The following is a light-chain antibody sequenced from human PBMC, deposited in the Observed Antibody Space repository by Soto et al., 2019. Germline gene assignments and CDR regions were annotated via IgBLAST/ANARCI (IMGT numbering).Light chain of an antibody. Sequence: EIVMTVSPGALSVSPGERATLCCRASQSVSSNVAWYQQKPGQAPRLLIYGTSTRVTGIPARFSGSGSGTEFTLTISSLQPEDFATYYCQQLNSYPRTFGQRTKV. CDR2: GTS. CDR1: QSVSSN. V-gene: IGKV3-15*01. J-gene: IGKJ1*01. CDR3: QQLNSYPRT.